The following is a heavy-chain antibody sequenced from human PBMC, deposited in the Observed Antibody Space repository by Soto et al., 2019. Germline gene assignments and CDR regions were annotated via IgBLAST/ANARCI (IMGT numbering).Heavy chain of an antibody. CDR2: INESGST. V-gene: IGHV4-34*01. D-gene: IGHD1-1*01. CDR3: ARGSGIVALPGELEDVKYDS. J-gene: IGHJ4*02. Sequence: QVQLQQWGAGLVKPSETLSLSCAVYGQSFSGHSWAWIRQPPGKGLEWIGEINESGSTYYNPSLKSGVTISADTTKNQFSLKLSFVSAADTAEYFCARGSGIVALPGELEDVKYDSWGQGTLVNVSS. CDR1: GQSFSGHS.